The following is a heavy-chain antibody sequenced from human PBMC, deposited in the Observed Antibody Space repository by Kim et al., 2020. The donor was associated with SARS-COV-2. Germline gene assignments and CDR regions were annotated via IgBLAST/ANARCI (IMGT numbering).Heavy chain of an antibody. V-gene: IGHV3-11*01. CDR2: ISSSGSTI. Sequence: GGSLRLSCAASGFTFSDYDMSWIRQAPGKGLEWVSYISSSGSTIYYADSVKGRFTISRDNAKNSLYLQMNSLRAEDTAVYYCARDGDCGGDCQNYYYYYMCVWGKEATVTVSS. D-gene: IGHD2-21*01. J-gene: IGHJ6*03. CDR3: ARDGDCGGDCQNYYYYYMCV. CDR1: GFTFSDYD.